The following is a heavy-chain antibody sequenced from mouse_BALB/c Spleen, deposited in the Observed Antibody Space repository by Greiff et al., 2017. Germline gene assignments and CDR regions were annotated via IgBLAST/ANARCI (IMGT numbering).Heavy chain of an antibody. V-gene: IGHV1S135*01. CDR3: AREDGMITGIPMDY. CDR2: IDPYNGGT. D-gene: IGHD2-4*01. CDR1: GYAFTSYN. Sequence: EVKLQQSGPELVKPGASVKVSCKASGYAFTSYNMYWVKQSHGKSLEWIGYIDPYNGGTSYNQKFKGKATLTVDKSSSTAYMHLNSLTSEDSAVYYCAREDGMITGIPMDYWGQGTSVTVSS. J-gene: IGHJ4*01.